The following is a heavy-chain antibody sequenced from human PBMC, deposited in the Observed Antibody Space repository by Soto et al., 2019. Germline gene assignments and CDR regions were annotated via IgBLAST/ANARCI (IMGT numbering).Heavy chain of an antibody. Sequence: QITLKESGPTLVKPTQTLTLTCTFSGFSLTTRGVGVGWVRQPPRKALEWLAAIYWDDDTRYRPSLRSRLTITKDTSKNQVVLTMTIAAPADTATYFCALQLYNNVWYFDPWGRGTLVTVSS. D-gene: IGHD4-4*01. J-gene: IGHJ2*01. CDR1: GFSLTTRGVG. V-gene: IGHV2-5*02. CDR3: ALQLYNNVWYFDP. CDR2: IYWDDDT.